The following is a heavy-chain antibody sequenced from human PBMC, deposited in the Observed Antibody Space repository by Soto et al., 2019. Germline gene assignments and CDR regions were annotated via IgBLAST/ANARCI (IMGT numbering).Heavy chain of an antibody. V-gene: IGHV1-8*01. CDR3: ARESPGTTSMDV. Sequence: QVQLVQSGAEVKKPGASVKVSCKASGYTFTSYDINWVRQATGQGLEWMGWMNPNSGNTGYAQKFQGRVTMTRNTSIRTAYMEVSSLRSEDTAVYYCARESPGTTSMDVWGKGNTVTVSS. D-gene: IGHD1-1*01. CDR2: MNPNSGNT. J-gene: IGHJ6*01. CDR1: GYTFTSYD.